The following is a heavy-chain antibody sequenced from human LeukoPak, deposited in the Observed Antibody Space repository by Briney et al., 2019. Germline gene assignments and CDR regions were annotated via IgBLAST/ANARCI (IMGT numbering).Heavy chain of an antibody. V-gene: IGHV3-30*03. CDR3: APGRYYGGNNPFDY. J-gene: IGHJ4*02. CDR2: ISYDGSNK. D-gene: IGHD4-23*01. Sequence: PGRSLILSCAASGFTFSSYGMHWVRQAPGKELERVAVISYDGSNKYYADSVKGRFTISRDNSKNTLYLQMHSLRAEDTAVYYCAPGRYYGGNNPFDYWGQGTLVTVSS. CDR1: GFTFSSYG.